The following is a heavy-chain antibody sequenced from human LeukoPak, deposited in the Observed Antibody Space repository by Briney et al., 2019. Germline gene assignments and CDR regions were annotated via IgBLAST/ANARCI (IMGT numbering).Heavy chain of an antibody. CDR3: ARDGVGLRYFDY. V-gene: IGHV3-33*08. D-gene: IGHD3-9*01. Sequence: GGSLRLSCAASGFTFSSYGMHWVRQAPGKGLEWVAVIWYDGSNKYYADSVKGRFTISRDNSKNTLYLQMNSLRAEDTAVYYCARDGVGLRYFDYWGQGTLVTVSS. CDR1: GFTFSSYG. J-gene: IGHJ4*02. CDR2: IWYDGSNK.